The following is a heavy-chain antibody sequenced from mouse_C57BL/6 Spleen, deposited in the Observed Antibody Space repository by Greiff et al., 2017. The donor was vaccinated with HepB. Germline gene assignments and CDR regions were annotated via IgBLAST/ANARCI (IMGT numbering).Heavy chain of an antibody. J-gene: IGHJ1*03. CDR1: GYSITSGYD. Sequence: EVMLVESGPGMVKPSQSLSLTCTVTGYSITSGYDWHWIRHFPGNKLEWMGYISYSGSTNYNPSLKSRISITHDTSKNHFFLKLNSVTTEDTATYYCARDPYYYGSNWYFDVWGTGTTVTVSS. CDR2: ISYSGST. CDR3: ARDPYYYGSNWYFDV. V-gene: IGHV3-1*01. D-gene: IGHD1-1*01.